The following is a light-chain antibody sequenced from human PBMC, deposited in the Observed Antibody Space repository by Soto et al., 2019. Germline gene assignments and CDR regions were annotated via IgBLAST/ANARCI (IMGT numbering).Light chain of an antibody. J-gene: IGKJ4*01. Sequence: DIHMTQSPSTLSASVGYRFTITCRASQDIAIYLAWYQQKTGEAPKLLIYAASTLYGGVPSRFRGSGSGTDFALTITSLQAEDFATYYCQQLRMYPSTFGGGTKVDIK. CDR1: QDIAIY. CDR3: QQLRMYPST. V-gene: IGKV1-9*01. CDR2: AAS.